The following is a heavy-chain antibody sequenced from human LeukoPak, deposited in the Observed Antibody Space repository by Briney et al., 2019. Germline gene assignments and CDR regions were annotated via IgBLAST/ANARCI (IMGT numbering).Heavy chain of an antibody. CDR2: LYSSGYT. CDR1: GFTFSSYA. D-gene: IGHD5-12*01. CDR3: AAKGNGYTGTYVFDY. Sequence: PGGSLGLSCAASGFTFSSYAMSWVRQAPGQGLEWVSVLYSSGYTKYADSVKGRFSISRGTSENTLSLHMNSLRAEDSAVYYCAAKGNGYTGTYVFDYWGQGTLVTVSS. V-gene: IGHV3-66*01. J-gene: IGHJ4*02.